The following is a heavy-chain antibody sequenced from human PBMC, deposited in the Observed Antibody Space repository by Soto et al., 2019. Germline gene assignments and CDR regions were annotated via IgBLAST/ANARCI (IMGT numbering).Heavy chain of an antibody. J-gene: IGHJ3*01. CDR1: GFTFSSYE. Sequence: VGSLRLSCAASGFTFSSYEMNWVRQAPGKGLEWISYIGGSGGTKYSADSVKGRFTISRDNAQNSLHLQMNSLRVEDTAVYYCARDRGGDVGQFLFPDGFDLWGQGTLVTV. V-gene: IGHV3-48*03. CDR2: IGGSGGTK. D-gene: IGHD3-10*01. CDR3: ARDRGGDVGQFLFPDGFDL.